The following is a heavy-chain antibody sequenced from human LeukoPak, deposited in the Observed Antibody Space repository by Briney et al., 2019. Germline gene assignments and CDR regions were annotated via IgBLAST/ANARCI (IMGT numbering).Heavy chain of an antibody. CDR1: GYTFTSYF. CDR2: INPSGGST. D-gene: IGHD4/OR15-4a*01. Sequence: ASVKVSCKASGYTFTSYFVHWVRQAPGQGLEWMGIINPSGGSTTYAQKFQGRVIMTRDMSTSTIYMELNSLRSEDSGVYYCARGVGTSVLTPADCWGQGTLVTVSS. V-gene: IGHV1-46*01. J-gene: IGHJ4*02. CDR3: ARGVGTSVLTPADC.